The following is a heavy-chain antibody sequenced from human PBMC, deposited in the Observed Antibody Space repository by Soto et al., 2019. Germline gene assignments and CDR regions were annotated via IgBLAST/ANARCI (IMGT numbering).Heavy chain of an antibody. CDR3: ARSESVYSSGWFVRY. D-gene: IGHD6-19*01. CDR1: GGSFSGYY. Sequence: SETLSLTCAVYGGSFSGYYWSWIRQPPGKGLEWIGEINHSESTNYNPSLKSRVTISVDTSKDQFSLKLSSVTAADTAVYYCARSESVYSSGWFVRYWGQGTLVTVSS. J-gene: IGHJ4*02. V-gene: IGHV4-34*01. CDR2: INHSEST.